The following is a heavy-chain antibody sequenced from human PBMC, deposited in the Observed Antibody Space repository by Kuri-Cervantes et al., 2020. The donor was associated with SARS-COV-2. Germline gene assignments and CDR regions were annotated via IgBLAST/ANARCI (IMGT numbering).Heavy chain of an antibody. D-gene: IGHD3-10*01. CDR2: ISGSCGST. CDR1: GVTFSSYA. V-gene: IGHV3-23*01. Sequence: GGSLRLSCAASGVTFSSYAMSWVRQAPGKGLEWVSGISGSCGSTYYADSVKGRFTISRDNSKNTLYLQMNSLRAEDTAVYYCARDNMVRGVQDCYYYGMDVWGQGTTVTVSS. J-gene: IGHJ6*02. CDR3: ARDNMVRGVQDCYYYGMDV.